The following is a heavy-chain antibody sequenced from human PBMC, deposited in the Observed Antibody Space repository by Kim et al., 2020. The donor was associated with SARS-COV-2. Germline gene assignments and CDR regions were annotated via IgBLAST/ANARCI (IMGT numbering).Heavy chain of an antibody. CDR2: IYYSGST. CDR3: ATSEWYYYDSSGYSYYFDY. CDR1: GGSISSSSYY. Sequence: SETLSLTCTVSGGSISSSSYYWGWIRQPPGKGLEWIGSIYYSGSTYYNPSLKSRVTISVDTSKNQFSLKLSSVTAADTAVYYCATSEWYYYDSSGYSYYFDYWGQGTLVTVSS. D-gene: IGHD3-22*01. V-gene: IGHV4-39*01. J-gene: IGHJ4*02.